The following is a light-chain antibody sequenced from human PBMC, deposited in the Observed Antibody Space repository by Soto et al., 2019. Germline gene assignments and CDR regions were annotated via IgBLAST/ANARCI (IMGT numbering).Light chain of an antibody. CDR1: QGISSY. J-gene: IGKJ1*01. Sequence: AIRMTQSPSSFSASTGDRVTITCRASQGISSYLAWYQQKPAKAPKLLISAASTLQSGVPSRGSGNGSGTDFTLNISYLQSEDFATYYCQQYDSYPRTFGQGTKVEIK. CDR2: AAS. V-gene: IGKV1-8*01. CDR3: QQYDSYPRT.